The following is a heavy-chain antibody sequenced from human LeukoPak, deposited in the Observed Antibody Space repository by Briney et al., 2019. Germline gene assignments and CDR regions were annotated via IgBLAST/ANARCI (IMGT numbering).Heavy chain of an antibody. CDR3: AKVPSIPYSYGSVYYFDY. V-gene: IGHV4-4*07. J-gene: IGHJ4*02. Sequence: SETLSLTCTVSGGSISSYYWSWIRQPAGKGLEWIGRIYTSGSTNYNPSLKSRVTMSVDTSKNQFSLKLSSVTAADTAVYYCAKVPSIPYSYGSVYYFDYWGQGTLVTVSS. CDR2: IYTSGST. CDR1: GGSISSYY. D-gene: IGHD5-18*01.